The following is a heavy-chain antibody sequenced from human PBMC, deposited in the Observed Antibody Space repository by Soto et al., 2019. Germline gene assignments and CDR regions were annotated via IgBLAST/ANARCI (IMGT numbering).Heavy chain of an antibody. CDR2: IYPGDSDT. V-gene: IGHV5-51*01. Sequence: PGESLKISCEGSGYMFNTHWIAWVRQMPGKGLEWMGIIYPGDSDTRYSPSFQGQVTMSADKSINTAYLQWTSLKASDTATYYCARQDGITWPLEYWGQGTLVTVSS. J-gene: IGHJ4*02. CDR3: ARQDGITWPLEY. CDR1: GYMFNTHW.